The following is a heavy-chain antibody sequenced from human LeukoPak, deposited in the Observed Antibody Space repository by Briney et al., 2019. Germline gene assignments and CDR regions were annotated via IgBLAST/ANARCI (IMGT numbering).Heavy chain of an antibody. CDR2: ISYDGSNK. CDR3: ARDAESSPDY. V-gene: IGHV3-30*03. D-gene: IGHD3-10*01. Sequence: PGGSLRLSCAASGFTFSSYGMHWVRQAPGKGLEWVAVISYDGSNKYYADSVKGRFTISRDNSKNTLYLQMNSLRAEDTAVYYCARDAESSPDYWGQGTLVTVSS. CDR1: GFTFSSYG. J-gene: IGHJ4*02.